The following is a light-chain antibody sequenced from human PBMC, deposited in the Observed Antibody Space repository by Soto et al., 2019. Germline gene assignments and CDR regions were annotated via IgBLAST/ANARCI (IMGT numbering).Light chain of an antibody. CDR1: SSDVGGYNY. Sequence: QSALTQPRSVSGSPGQSVTISCTGTSSDVGGYNYVSWYQQHPGKAPKLMIYDVSKRPSGVPDRFSGSKSGNTASLTISGLQPEDEADYYCCSYAGSDTFAYVFGTGTKVTVL. J-gene: IGLJ1*01. CDR3: CSYAGSDTFAYV. CDR2: DVS. V-gene: IGLV2-11*01.